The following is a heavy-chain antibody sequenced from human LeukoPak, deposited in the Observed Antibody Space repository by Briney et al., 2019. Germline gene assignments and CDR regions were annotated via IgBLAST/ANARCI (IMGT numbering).Heavy chain of an antibody. J-gene: IGHJ4*02. V-gene: IGHV3-74*01. CDR1: GFTFSNYW. CDR3: ARYTSNVVGKRHYIDH. Sequence: GGSLRLSCAASGFTFSNYWMHWVRQTPGKGLVWVSRINNDGSSTSYADSVKGRFTISRDNAKNTLYLQMNSLRAEDTAVFYCARYTSNVVGKRHYIDHWGQGTLVTVSS. D-gene: IGHD1-26*01. CDR2: INNDGSST.